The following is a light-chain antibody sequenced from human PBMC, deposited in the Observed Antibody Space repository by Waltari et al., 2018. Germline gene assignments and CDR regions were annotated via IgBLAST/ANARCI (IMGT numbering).Light chain of an antibody. CDR2: KAS. V-gene: IGKV1-5*03. CDR3: QQYNSYPFT. CDR1: QSINSW. J-gene: IGKJ3*01. Sequence: DIQMTQSPSTLSESVGDRVTITCRASQSINSWLAWYQQKPGKAPKLLIYKASSLESGVPSRFSGSGSGTELTLTISSLQPDDLATYYCQQYNSYPFTFGPGTKVDIK.